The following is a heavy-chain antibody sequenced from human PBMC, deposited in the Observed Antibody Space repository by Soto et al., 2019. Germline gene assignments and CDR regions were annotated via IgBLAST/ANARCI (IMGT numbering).Heavy chain of an antibody. CDR1: GFTFSSYG. V-gene: IGHV3-30*18. Sequence: QVQLVESGGGVVQPGRSLRLSCAASGFTFSSYGMHWVRQAPGKGLEWVAVISYDGSNKYYADSVKGRFTISRDNSKNTLYLQMNSLRAEDTALYYCAKRGIVGATTLDYWGQGTLVTVSS. J-gene: IGHJ4*02. CDR3: AKRGIVGATTLDY. CDR2: ISYDGSNK. D-gene: IGHD1-26*01.